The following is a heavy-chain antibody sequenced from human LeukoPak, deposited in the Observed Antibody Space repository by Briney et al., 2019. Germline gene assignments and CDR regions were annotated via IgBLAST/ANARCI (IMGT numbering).Heavy chain of an antibody. CDR3: ARDRGSSWIGISVAYYYYGMDV. Sequence: PGGSLRLSCAASGFTFSSYGMHWVRQAPGKGLEWVAVISYDGSNKYYADSVKGRFTISRDNSKNTLYLQMNSLRAEDTAVYYCARDRGSSWIGISVAYYYYGMDVWGQGTTVTVSS. CDR2: ISYDGSNK. J-gene: IGHJ6*02. CDR1: GFTFSSYG. D-gene: IGHD6-13*01. V-gene: IGHV3-30*03.